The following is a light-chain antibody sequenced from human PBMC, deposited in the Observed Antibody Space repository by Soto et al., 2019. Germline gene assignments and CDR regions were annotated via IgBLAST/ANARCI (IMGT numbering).Light chain of an antibody. CDR2: DAS. CDR3: QQRGET. Sequence: EIVLTQSPGTLSLSPGERATLSCRASQSVSSSYLAWYQQKPGQSPRLLMFDASRRVAGIPPGFSGGGFGREFTLTISSLEPEDFAIYYCQQRGETFGPGTRLEIK. CDR1: QSVSSSY. V-gene: IGKV3D-20*02. J-gene: IGKJ5*01.